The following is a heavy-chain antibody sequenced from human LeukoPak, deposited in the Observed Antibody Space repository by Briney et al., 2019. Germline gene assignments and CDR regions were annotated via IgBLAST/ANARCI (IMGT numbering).Heavy chain of an antibody. CDR1: GFTFSSYD. CDR2: IGTAGDP. Sequence: GGSLRLSCAASGFTFSSYDMHWVRQATGKGLEWVSAIGTAGDPYYPGSVKGRFTISRENAKNSLYLQMNSLRAGDTAVYYCERGRVWGSYKYFDYWGQGTLVTVSS. J-gene: IGHJ4*02. D-gene: IGHD3-16*01. V-gene: IGHV3-13*05. CDR3: ERGRVWGSYKYFDY.